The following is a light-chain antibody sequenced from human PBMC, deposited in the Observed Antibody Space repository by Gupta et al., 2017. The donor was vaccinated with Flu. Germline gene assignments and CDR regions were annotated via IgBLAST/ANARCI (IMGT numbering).Light chain of an antibody. CDR3: QVWDSSTDNWV. V-gene: IGLV3-21*03. J-gene: IGLJ1*01. CDR2: DDV. Sequence: SHVLTQPPSLSVAPGKPATLTCGGHDIGSQSVQWYQQKPGQAPVLVVYDDVERPSGIPDRFSGSNSGDTATLTISRVVGGDEADYSCQVWDSSTDNWVFGAGTTVTVL. CDR1: DIGSQS.